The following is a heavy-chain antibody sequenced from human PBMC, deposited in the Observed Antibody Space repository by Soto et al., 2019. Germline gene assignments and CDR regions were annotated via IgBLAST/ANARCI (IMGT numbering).Heavy chain of an antibody. V-gene: IGHV3-21*01. Sequence: PGGSLRLSCAASGFTFSSYSMNSVRQAPGKGLEWVSSISRSSSYISYADSVKGRFTISRDNAKNSLHLKMNSLRAEDTAVYYCARAAAGTVWGQGTLVTVSS. CDR3: ARAAAGTV. CDR1: GFTFSSYS. CDR2: ISRSSSYI. J-gene: IGHJ4*02. D-gene: IGHD6-13*01.